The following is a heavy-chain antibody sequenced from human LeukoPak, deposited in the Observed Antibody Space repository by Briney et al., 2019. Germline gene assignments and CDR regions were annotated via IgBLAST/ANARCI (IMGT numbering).Heavy chain of an antibody. CDR2: ITGSGGST. Sequence: GGSLRLSCAASRFTFNTYAMSWVRQAPGKGLEWVSGITGSGGSTYYADSVKGRFTISRDNSKNTLYLQMNSLRAEDTAVYFCAKVTVGSSLDMNFDYWGQGTLVTVSS. V-gene: IGHV3-23*01. D-gene: IGHD2-2*03. CDR1: RFTFNTYA. J-gene: IGHJ4*02. CDR3: AKVTVGSSLDMNFDY.